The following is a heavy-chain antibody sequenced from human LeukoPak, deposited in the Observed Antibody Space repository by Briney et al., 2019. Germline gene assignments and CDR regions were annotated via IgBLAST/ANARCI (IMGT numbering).Heavy chain of an antibody. CDR1: GGSISSHY. D-gene: IGHD3-3*01. V-gene: IGHV4-59*11. CDR2: IYYSGST. CDR3: ARAISPGYDFWSGYYWFGP. J-gene: IGHJ5*02. Sequence: SETLSLTCTVSGGSISSHYWSWIRQPPGKGLEWIGYIYYSGSTNYNPSLKSRVTISVDTSKNQFSLKLSSVTAADTAVYYCARAISPGYDFWSGYYWFGPWGQGTLVTVSS.